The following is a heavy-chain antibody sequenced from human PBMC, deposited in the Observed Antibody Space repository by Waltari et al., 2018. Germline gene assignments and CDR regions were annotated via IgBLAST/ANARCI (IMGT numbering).Heavy chain of an antibody. D-gene: IGHD3-16*01. CDR1: GYIFTNYA. V-gene: IGHV7-4-1*02. CDR2: VNPKTGNP. J-gene: IGHJ4*02. CDR3: ARGIQLWGRGSWYFDN. Sequence: QVQLVQSGSELKKPGASVKVSCKASGYIFTNYAMNWVRQAPGQGLEWMGWVNPKTGNPTYAQGFRGRFVFSWDTSVSTASLQISSLKAEDTAVYYCARGIQLWGRGSWYFDNWGQGTLVTVSS.